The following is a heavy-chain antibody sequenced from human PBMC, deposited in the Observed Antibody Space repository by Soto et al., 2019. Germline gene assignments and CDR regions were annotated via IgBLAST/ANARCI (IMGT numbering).Heavy chain of an antibody. CDR3: ATVQRRTTVVTPGYFDY. J-gene: IGHJ4*02. CDR2: IIPIFGTA. Sequence: SVKVSCKASGGSFSSYAISWVRQAPGQGLEWMGGIIPIFGTANYAQKFQGRVTITADESTSTAYMELSSLRSEDTAVYYCATVQRRTTVVTPGYFDYWGQGTLVTVSS. CDR1: GGSFSSYA. D-gene: IGHD4-17*01. V-gene: IGHV1-69*13.